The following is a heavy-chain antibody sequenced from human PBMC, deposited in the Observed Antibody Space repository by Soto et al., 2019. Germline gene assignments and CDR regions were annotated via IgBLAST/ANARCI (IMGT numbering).Heavy chain of an antibody. CDR3: ATDIVVVPAAMGGQGVLNY. J-gene: IGHJ4*02. Sequence: GASVKVSCKVSGYTLTELSMHWVRQAPGKGLEWMGGFDPEDGETIYAQKFQGRVTMTEDTSTDTTYMELSSLRSEDTAVYYCATDIVVVPAAMGGQGVLNYWGQGTLVTVSS. D-gene: IGHD2-2*01. V-gene: IGHV1-24*01. CDR2: FDPEDGET. CDR1: GYTLTELS.